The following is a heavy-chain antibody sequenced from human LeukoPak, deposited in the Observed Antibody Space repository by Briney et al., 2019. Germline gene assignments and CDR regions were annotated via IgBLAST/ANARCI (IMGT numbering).Heavy chain of an antibody. V-gene: IGHV4-59*08. D-gene: IGHD3-22*01. CDR3: ARARYDSSGYYWIFDY. CDR1: GGSISGYY. CDR2: VYDTGAT. Sequence: ASETLSLTCTVSGGSISGYYWSWIRQPPGKRLEWIGYVYDTGATNYNPSLKSRFTISIDTSKNQFSLYLSSVTAADTAVYYCARARYDSSGYYWIFDYWGQGTLVTVSS. J-gene: IGHJ4*02.